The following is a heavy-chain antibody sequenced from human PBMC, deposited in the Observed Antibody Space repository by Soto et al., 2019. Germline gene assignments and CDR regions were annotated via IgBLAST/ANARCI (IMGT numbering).Heavy chain of an antibody. D-gene: IGHD3-22*01. V-gene: IGHV3-15*07. J-gene: IGHJ4*02. CDR1: GFTFKNAW. CDR2: IISNSDGGTA. Sequence: EVQLVESGGGLGEPGGSLRLSCEASGFTFKNAWMSWLRQAPGRGLEWVGRIISNSDGGTAEYAAPVNGRFTISRDDSKNTLYLQMNSLKTEDTAVYYCTTDEGDSRSFYNIDYWGQGALVTVSS. CDR3: TTDEGDSRSFYNIDY.